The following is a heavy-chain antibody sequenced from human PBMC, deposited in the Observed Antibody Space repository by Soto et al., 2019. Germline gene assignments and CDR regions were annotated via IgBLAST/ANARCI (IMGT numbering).Heavy chain of an antibody. Sequence: SGRCLRLSFAASGFPFSSYGMHWVRQAPGKGLEWVAVISYDGPNSYYADSVRGRFTVSRDNSKDMLYLQMDSLRTEDTAVYYCAKDANYVWGSYDYWGQGTLVTVSS. D-gene: IGHD3-16*01. CDR2: ISYDGPNS. CDR3: AKDANYVWGSYDY. CDR1: GFPFSSYG. J-gene: IGHJ4*02. V-gene: IGHV3-30*18.